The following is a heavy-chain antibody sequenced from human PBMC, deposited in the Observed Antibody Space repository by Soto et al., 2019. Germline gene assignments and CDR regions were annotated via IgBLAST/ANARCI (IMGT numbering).Heavy chain of an antibody. CDR3: AKPPESSSTFYYYGLDV. J-gene: IGHJ6*02. CDR2: LSGSGATT. CDR1: GFAFSSYA. V-gene: IGHV3-23*01. Sequence: VQLLESGGGLVQPGGSLRLSCAASGFAFSSYAMTWVRQAPGKGLEWVSALSGSGATTYYADSVKGRFTISRDNSKNTLSLKMNSLRAEDTAVYYCAKPPESSSTFYYYGLDVWGQGTTVTVSS. D-gene: IGHD2-2*01.